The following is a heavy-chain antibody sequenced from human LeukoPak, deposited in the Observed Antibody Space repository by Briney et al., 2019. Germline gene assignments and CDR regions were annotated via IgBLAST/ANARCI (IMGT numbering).Heavy chain of an antibody. V-gene: IGHV1-46*01. D-gene: IGHD2-21*01. Sequence: ASVKVSCKASGYTFTSYGISWVRQAPGQGLEWMGIINPSGGSTSYAQKFQGRVTMTRDTSTSTVYMELSSLRSEDTAVYYCARRVNGITCPFDIWGQGTMVTVSS. J-gene: IGHJ3*02. CDR2: INPSGGST. CDR3: ARRVNGITCPFDI. CDR1: GYTFTSYG.